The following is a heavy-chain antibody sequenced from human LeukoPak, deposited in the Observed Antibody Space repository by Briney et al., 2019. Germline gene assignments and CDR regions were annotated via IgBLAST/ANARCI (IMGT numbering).Heavy chain of an antibody. CDR1: GYTFTGYY. V-gene: IGHV1-2*02. Sequence: GASVKVSCKASGYTFTGYYMHWVRQAPGQGLEWMGWINPNSGGTNYAQKFQGRVTMTRDTSISTAYMELSRLRSDDTAVYYCARTPRGIAVAGVFDYWGQGTLVTVSS. CDR3: ARTPRGIAVAGVFDY. CDR2: INPNSGGT. D-gene: IGHD6-19*01. J-gene: IGHJ4*02.